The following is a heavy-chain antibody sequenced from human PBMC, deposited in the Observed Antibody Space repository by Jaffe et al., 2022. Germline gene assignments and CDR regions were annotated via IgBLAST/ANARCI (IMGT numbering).Heavy chain of an antibody. Sequence: QVQLQESGPGLVKPSQTLSLTCTVSGGSISSGSYYWSWIRQPAGKGLEWIGRIYTSGSTNYNPSLKSRVTISVDTSKNQFSLKLSSVTAADTAVYYCARDLGPRYCSGGSCYETQKNWFDPWGQGTLVTVSS. J-gene: IGHJ5*02. CDR3: ARDLGPRYCSGGSCYETQKNWFDP. D-gene: IGHD2-15*01. CDR2: IYTSGST. CDR1: GGSISSGSYY. V-gene: IGHV4-61*02.